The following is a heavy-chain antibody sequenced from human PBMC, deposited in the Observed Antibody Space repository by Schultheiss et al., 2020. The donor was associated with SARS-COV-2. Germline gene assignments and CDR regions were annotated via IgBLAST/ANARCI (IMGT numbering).Heavy chain of an antibody. D-gene: IGHD6-6*01. J-gene: IGHJ4*02. V-gene: IGHV4-4*02. CDR1: GFTVSSNY. Sequence: GSLRLSCAASGFTVSSNYMSWVRQAPGKGLEWIGEIYHSGSTNYKPSLKSRVTISVDQSQNQFSLELSSVTAADTGVYYCAREGSSSSPHFDYWGQGTLVTVSS. CDR2: IYHSGST. CDR3: AREGSSSSPHFDY.